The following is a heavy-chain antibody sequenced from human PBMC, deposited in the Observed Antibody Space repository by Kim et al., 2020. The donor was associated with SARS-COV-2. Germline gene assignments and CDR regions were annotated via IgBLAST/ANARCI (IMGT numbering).Heavy chain of an antibody. J-gene: IGHJ4*02. CDR3: ARRGSRYSSSSPLGY. V-gene: IGHV4-34*01. D-gene: IGHD6-13*01. Sequence: SETLSLTCAVYGGSFSGYYWSWIRQPPGKGLEWIGEINHSGSTNYNPSLKCRVTISVDTSKNQFSLKLSSVTAADTAVYYCARRGSRYSSSSPLGYWGQGTLVTVSS. CDR2: INHSGST. CDR1: GGSFSGYY.